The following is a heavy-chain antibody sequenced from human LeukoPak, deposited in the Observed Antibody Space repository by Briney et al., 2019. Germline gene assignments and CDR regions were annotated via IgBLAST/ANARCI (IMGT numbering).Heavy chain of an antibody. D-gene: IGHD3-10*01. Sequence: GESLKISCKASGSSFTSYWISWVRQKPGKGLEWMGKIDPSDSNSKYSPSFEDHVTISADRSRTTAYLQWSSLEASDTAMYFCARLSWMVQEVTPDLWGQGTLVTVSS. J-gene: IGHJ5*02. CDR3: ARLSWMVQEVTPDL. CDR2: IDPSDSNS. V-gene: IGHV5-10-1*01. CDR1: GSSFTSYW.